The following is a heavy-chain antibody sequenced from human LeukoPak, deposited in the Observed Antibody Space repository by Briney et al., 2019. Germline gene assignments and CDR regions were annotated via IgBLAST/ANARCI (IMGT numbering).Heavy chain of an antibody. J-gene: IGHJ4*02. Sequence: GESLKISCKASGYSFTSYWIGWVRQMPGKGLEWMGVIYPGDSDTRYSPSFQGQVTISADKSISTAYLQWSSLKASDTAMYYCATTGPEYSSSWYLHFWGQGTLVTASS. V-gene: IGHV5-51*01. CDR3: ATTGPEYSSSWYLHF. CDR2: IYPGDSDT. CDR1: GYSFTSYW. D-gene: IGHD6-13*01.